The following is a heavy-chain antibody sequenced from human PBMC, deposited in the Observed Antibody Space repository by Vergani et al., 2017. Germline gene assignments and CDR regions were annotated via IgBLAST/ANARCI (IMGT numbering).Heavy chain of an antibody. Sequence: QVQLQESGPGLVKPSQTLSLTCTVSGCSISSGDYYWSWIRQPPGKGLEWIGYIYYSGSTYYNPSLKSRVTISVDTSTNQFYLKLSSVTAADTAVYYCARETWDYYDSSGYGWFDPWGQGTLVTVSS. D-gene: IGHD3-22*01. CDR3: ARETWDYYDSSGYGWFDP. V-gene: IGHV4-30-4*01. CDR1: GCSISSGDYY. CDR2: IYYSGST. J-gene: IGHJ5*02.